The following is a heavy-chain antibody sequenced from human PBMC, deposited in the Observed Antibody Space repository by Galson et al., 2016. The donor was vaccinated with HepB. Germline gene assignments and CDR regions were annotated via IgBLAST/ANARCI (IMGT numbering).Heavy chain of an antibody. V-gene: IGHV3-23*01. Sequence: SLRLSCAASGFIFNDYAMAWVRHTPGKGLEWVSIISNYGRAKYYADSVKGRFTISRDNSKNTLYLQMNSLRVEDTAVYYCAKQRGPPLSSYYFDYWGQGTLVTVSS. CDR1: GFIFNDYA. CDR3: AKQRGPPLSSYYFDY. J-gene: IGHJ4*02. D-gene: IGHD3-10*01. CDR2: ISNYGRAK.